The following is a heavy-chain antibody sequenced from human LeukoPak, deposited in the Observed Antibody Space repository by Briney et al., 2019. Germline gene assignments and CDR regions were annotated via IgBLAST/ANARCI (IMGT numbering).Heavy chain of an antibody. Sequence: SSETLSLTCAVCGGSFSGYYWSWIRQPPGKGLEWIGEINHSGSTNYNPSLKSRVTISVDTSKNQFSLKLSSVTAADTAVYYCARGRRWRITMIVVVSRFDPWGQGTLVTVSS. CDR2: INHSGST. J-gene: IGHJ5*02. D-gene: IGHD3-22*01. CDR1: GGSFSGYY. CDR3: ARGRRWRITMIVVVSRFDP. V-gene: IGHV4-34*01.